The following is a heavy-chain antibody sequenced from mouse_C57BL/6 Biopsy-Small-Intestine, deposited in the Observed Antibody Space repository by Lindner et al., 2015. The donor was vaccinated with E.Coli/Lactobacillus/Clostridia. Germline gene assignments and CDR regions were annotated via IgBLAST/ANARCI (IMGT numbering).Heavy chain of an antibody. V-gene: IGHV1S18*01. CDR1: GFTFPNSA. J-gene: IGHJ3*01. D-gene: IGHD1-1*01. Sequence: SVKVSCKASGFTFPNSAVQWVRQARGQRLERIGWIVVGSGKTNHAQNFQERVTITTDMSTNTSYMELSSLSSEDTAVYFCAADETPKTTVPPDGFDIWGQGTMVTVS. CDR2: IVVGSGKT. CDR3: AADETPKTTVPPDGFDI.